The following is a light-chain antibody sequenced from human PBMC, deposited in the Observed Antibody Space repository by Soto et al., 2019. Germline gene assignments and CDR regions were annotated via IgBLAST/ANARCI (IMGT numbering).Light chain of an antibody. CDR1: SSDIGGYNL. CDR2: EAS. J-gene: IGLJ3*02. Sequence: QSALAQPASVSGSPGQSITISCTGTSSDIGGYNLVSWYQHHPGKAPKLIIYEASKRPSGVSDRFSGSRSGDTASLTISALQTDDEADYYCYSFAGSATFVFGGGTKGTVL. V-gene: IGLV2-23*02. CDR3: YSFAGSATFV.